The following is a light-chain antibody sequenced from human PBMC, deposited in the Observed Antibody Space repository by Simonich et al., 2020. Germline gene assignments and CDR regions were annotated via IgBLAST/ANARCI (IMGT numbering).Light chain of an antibody. V-gene: IGKV1-9*01. CDR3: QQLNSYPPYT. Sequence: IQLTQSPSFLSASVGDRVTITCRASQGISSYLAWYQQKPGKAPKLLIYAAFTLQSGVPSRFSGSGSGSEFTLTISSLQPEDFATYYCQQLNSYPPYTFGQGTKLEIK. J-gene: IGKJ2*01. CDR1: QGISSY. CDR2: AAF.